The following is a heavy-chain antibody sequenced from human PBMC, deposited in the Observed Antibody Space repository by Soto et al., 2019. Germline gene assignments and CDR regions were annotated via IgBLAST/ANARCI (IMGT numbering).Heavy chain of an antibody. V-gene: IGHV3-74*01. J-gene: IGHJ3*02. CDR3: ARGKNITGTRANAFDI. CDR2: INSDGSST. Sequence: GGSLRLSCAASGFTFSSYWMHWVRQAPGEGLVWVSRINSDGSSTSYADSVKGRFTISRDNAKNTLYLQMNSLRAEDTAVYYCARGKNITGTRANAFDIWGQGTMVTVSS. D-gene: IGHD1-7*01. CDR1: GFTFSSYW.